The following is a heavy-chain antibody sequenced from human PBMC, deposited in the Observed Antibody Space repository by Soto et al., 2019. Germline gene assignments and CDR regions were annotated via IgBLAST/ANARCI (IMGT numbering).Heavy chain of an antibody. D-gene: IGHD2-2*01. CDR2: INPDAGAT. CDR3: ARGDIVLVPASEGNWFDP. J-gene: IGHJ5*02. V-gene: IGHV1-46*01. CDR1: AYSFTTYH. Sequence: QVQLVQSGAEVKKPGASVTLSCKASAYSFTTYHIHWVRQAPGQGLEWMGLINPDAGATNYAQRCRGRLRQTRDTSTRTGYVGLRSRRFDDTAVYYCARGDIVLVPASEGNWFDPWGQGTLVTVSS.